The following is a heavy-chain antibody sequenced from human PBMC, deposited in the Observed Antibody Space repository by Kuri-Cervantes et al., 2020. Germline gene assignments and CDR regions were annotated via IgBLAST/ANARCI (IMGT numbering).Heavy chain of an antibody. J-gene: IGHJ4*02. D-gene: IGHD3-22*01. Sequence: ESLKISCTVSGGSISSSSYYWGWIRQPPGKGLEWIGSVYYSGSTYYNPSLKSRVTISVDTSKNQFSLNLSSVTAADTAMYYCASLYYYDTTHWGQGTLVTVSS. CDR2: VYYSGST. V-gene: IGHV4-39*01. CDR3: ASLYYYDTTH. CDR1: GGSISSSSYY.